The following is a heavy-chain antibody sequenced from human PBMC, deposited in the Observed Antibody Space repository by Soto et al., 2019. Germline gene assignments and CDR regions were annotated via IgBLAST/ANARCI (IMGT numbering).Heavy chain of an antibody. CDR1: GGSISSSNW. CDR3: ARLRIDTNNYKWFDP. J-gene: IGHJ5*02. D-gene: IGHD1-20*01. Sequence: PSETLSLTCAVSGGSISSSNWWSWIRQVPGKGLEWIGHIYVTGAVDYNPSLRDRITISQDTSERQFSLNLRLVTAADTAVYYCARLRIDTNNYKWFDPWGQGTLVTVSS. CDR2: IYVTGAV. V-gene: IGHV4-28*05.